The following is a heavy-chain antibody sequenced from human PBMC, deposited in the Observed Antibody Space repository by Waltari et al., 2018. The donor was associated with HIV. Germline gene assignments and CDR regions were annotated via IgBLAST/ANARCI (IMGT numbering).Heavy chain of an antibody. V-gene: IGHV1-2*02. D-gene: IGHD2-21*02. J-gene: IGHJ6*02. CDR2: SNPKSGAT. CDR3: AKGGAIVVVTAIRYYGLDV. Sequence: QVQLVQSGPEVKKSGASVNVSCKASRHTFTDYYIHWVRQAPGQGLEWMGGSNPKSGATKYARQFQGRVTLTRDTSTSTAHMELNSLRSDDTAVYFCAKGGAIVVVTAIRYYGLDVWGQGTTVTVSS. CDR1: RHTFTDYY.